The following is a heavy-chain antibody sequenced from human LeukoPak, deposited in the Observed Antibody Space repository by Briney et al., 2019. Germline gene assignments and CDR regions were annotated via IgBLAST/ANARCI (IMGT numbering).Heavy chain of an antibody. CDR1: GFTFSSNA. D-gene: IGHD6-6*01. V-gene: IGHV3-73*01. J-gene: IGHJ4*02. Sequence: PGGSLRLSCAASGFTFSSNAMHWVRQASGKGLEWVGRIRSKANSYATAYAASVKGRFTISRDDSKNTAYLQMNSLKTEDTAVYYCTRRSEYSSSQDFDYWGQGTLVTVSS. CDR2: IRSKANSYAT. CDR3: TRRSEYSSSQDFDY.